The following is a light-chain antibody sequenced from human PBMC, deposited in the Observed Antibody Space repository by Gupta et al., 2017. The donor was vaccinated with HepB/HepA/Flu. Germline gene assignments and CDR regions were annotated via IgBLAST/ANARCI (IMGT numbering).Light chain of an antibody. J-gene: IGKJ3*01. Sequence: EIVMTQSPATLSVFPGERATLSCRASQSVSSNLAWYQQKPGQGPRLLIYGASIRATGIPARFSGSGSGTEFSLTISSLQSEDFAFYYCRQYDDWPPFTFGPGTKVDI. CDR2: GAS. V-gene: IGKV3D-15*01. CDR1: QSVSSN. CDR3: RQYDDWPPFT.